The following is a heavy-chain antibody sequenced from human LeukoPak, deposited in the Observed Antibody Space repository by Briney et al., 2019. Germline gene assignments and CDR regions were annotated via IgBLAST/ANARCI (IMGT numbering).Heavy chain of an antibody. Sequence: SETLSLTCTVSGGSISSGDYYWSWIRQPPGKGLEWIGYIYYSGSTNYNPSLKSRVTISVDTSKNQFSLKLSSVTAADTAVYYCASDNHDDFWSGYYTDWGQGTLVTVSS. CDR3: ASDNHDDFWSGYYTD. V-gene: IGHV4-61*08. CDR1: GGSISSGDYY. D-gene: IGHD3-3*01. CDR2: IYYSGST. J-gene: IGHJ4*02.